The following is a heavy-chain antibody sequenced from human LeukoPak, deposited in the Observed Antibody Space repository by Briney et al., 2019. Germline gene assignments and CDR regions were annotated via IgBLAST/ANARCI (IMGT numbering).Heavy chain of an antibody. J-gene: IGHJ4*02. CDR3: ARHSTVTTYFDY. D-gene: IGHD4-17*01. V-gene: IGHV4-59*08. Sequence: SETLSLTCTVSGGSISSYYWSWIRQPPGKGLEWIGYIYYSGGTNYNPSLKSRVTISVDTSKNRFSLRLSSVTAADTAVYYCARHSTVTTYFDYWGQGTLVTVSS. CDR2: IYYSGGT. CDR1: GGSISSYY.